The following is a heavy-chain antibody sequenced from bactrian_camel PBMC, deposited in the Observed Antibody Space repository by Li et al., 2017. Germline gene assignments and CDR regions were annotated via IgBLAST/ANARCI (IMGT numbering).Heavy chain of an antibody. CDR3: HTGGGAY. D-gene: IGHD7*01. Sequence: HVQLVESGGGSVQSGGSLRLSCAASGFTFGSYYMSWVRQTPGKELEWVSSISGSSRTYYSNSVKGRFAISGDNAKNTVYLQMNSLSSEDTSVYYCHTGGGAYWGQGTQVTVS. CDR1: GFTFGSYY. CDR2: ISGSSRT. J-gene: IGHJ4*01. V-gene: IGHV3-2*01.